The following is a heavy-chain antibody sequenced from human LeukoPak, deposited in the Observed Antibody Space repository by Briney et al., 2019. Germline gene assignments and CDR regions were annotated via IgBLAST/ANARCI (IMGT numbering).Heavy chain of an antibody. CDR2: SSSSGSTI. Sequence: PGWSLRLSCAASGFTFSDYYMSWIRQAPGRGVEGVSYSSSSGSTIYYADSVKGRFTISRDNAKNSLYVQMTSLRAEETAVYYCARGAYSYGSYYFDYWGKGTLVTVSS. D-gene: IGHD5-18*01. CDR3: ARGAYSYGSYYFDY. V-gene: IGHV3-11*01. CDR1: GFTFSDYY. J-gene: IGHJ4*02.